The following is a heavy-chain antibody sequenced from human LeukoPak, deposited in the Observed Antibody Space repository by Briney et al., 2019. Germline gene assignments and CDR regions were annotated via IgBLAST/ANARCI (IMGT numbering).Heavy chain of an antibody. CDR1: GGSISSGGYY. D-gene: IGHD3-22*01. J-gene: IGHJ4*02. V-gene: IGHV4-30-2*01. CDR3: ARDNYYDSSGYYPDHTFDY. CDR2: IYHSGSA. Sequence: SETLSLTCTVSGGSISSGGYYWSWIRQPPGKGLEWIGYIYHSGSAYYNPSLKSRVTISVDRSKNQFSLKLSSVTAADTAVYYCARDNYYDSSGYYPDHTFDYWGQGTLVTVSS.